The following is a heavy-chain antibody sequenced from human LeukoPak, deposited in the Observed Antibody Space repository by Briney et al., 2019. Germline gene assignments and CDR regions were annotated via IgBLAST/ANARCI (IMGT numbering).Heavy chain of an antibody. CDR2: ISWNSGSI. V-gene: IGHV3-9*01. Sequence: GGSLRLSCAASGFTFDDYAMHWVRQAPGKGLEWVSGISWNSGSIGYADSVKGRLTISRDNAKNSLYLQMNSLRAEDTALYYCAKPAPAGYFDYWGQGTLVTVSS. CDR3: AKPAPAGYFDY. CDR1: GFTFDDYA. J-gene: IGHJ4*02.